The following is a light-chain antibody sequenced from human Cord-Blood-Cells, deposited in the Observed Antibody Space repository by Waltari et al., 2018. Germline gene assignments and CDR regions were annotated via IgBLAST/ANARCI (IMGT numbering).Light chain of an antibody. V-gene: IGLV3-21*04. CDR3: QVWDSSSDHVV. J-gene: IGLJ2*01. CDR1: NIGSKS. Sequence: SYVLTQPPSVSVAPGKTARITCGGNNIGSKSVHWYQQKPGQAPVLVIYYDSDRPSWIPERFAGSNAGNTATLTSSRVEAGDEADYYCQVWDSSSDHVVFGGGTKLTVL. CDR2: YDS.